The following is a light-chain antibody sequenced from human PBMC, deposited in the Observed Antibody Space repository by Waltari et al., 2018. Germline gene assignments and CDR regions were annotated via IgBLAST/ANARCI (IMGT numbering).Light chain of an antibody. J-gene: IGKJ4*01. CDR2: WAS. CDR1: QSVLYSSNNKNY. Sequence: DIVMTQSPDSLVVSLGERATINCKSSQSVLYSSNNKNYLAWYQQKPGQPPKLLIYWASTRASGVPDRFSGSGSGTDFTLTISSLQAEDVAVYYCQQSYSTPLTFGGGTKVEIK. V-gene: IGKV4-1*01. CDR3: QQSYSTPLT.